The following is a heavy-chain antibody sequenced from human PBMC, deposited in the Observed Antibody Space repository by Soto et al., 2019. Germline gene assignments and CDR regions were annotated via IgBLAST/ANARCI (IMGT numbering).Heavy chain of an antibody. CDR1: GFTFSDAW. CDR2: IKSKTEAATR. J-gene: IGHJ4*02. D-gene: IGHD2-2*01. V-gene: IGHV3-15*01. CDR3: ASGTGKSDFDY. Sequence: PGGSLRLSCAASGFTFSDAWMSWVRQAPGKGLEWVGRIKSKTEAATRDFAAPVRGRFAISRDDSKNTVFLQMNSLKIEDSGVYYCASGTGKSDFDYWSLGILVTVSS.